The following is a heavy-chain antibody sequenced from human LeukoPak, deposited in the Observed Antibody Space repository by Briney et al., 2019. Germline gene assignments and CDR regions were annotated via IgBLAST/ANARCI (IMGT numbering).Heavy chain of an antibody. D-gene: IGHD7-27*01. CDR2: IHYSGST. Sequence: PSETLSLTCTVSGGSISSYYWNWIRQPPGKGLEWIGYIHYSGSTNGNPSLNSRVTVSVDTSKNQFSLNLTSVTAADTAVYYCARRPAGADFDYWGQGTLVTVSS. CDR1: GGSISSYY. CDR3: ARRPAGADFDY. J-gene: IGHJ4*02. V-gene: IGHV4-59*08.